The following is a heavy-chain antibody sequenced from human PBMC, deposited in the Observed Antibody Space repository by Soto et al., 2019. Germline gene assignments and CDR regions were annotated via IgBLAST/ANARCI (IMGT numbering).Heavy chain of an antibody. CDR1: GGSVSSGGYY. J-gene: IGHJ4*02. CDR3: VTGNAWQILLAH. V-gene: IGHV4-31*03. CDR2: IYYSGST. Sequence: PSETLSLTCNVSGGSVSSGGYYWSWVRQRPGTGLEWIGYIYYSGSTYYNPSLKSRVTISLDTSKNQFSLWLNSVTAADTAVYYFVTGNAWQILLAHWGQGTLVTVSS. D-gene: IGHD2-21*01.